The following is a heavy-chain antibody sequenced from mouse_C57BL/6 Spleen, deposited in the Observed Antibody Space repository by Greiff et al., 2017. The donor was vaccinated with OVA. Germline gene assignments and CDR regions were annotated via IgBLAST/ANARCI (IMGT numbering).Heavy chain of an antibody. CDR3: AREGRGPPMDY. V-gene: IGHV1-19*01. CDR2: INPYNGGT. J-gene: IGHJ4*01. Sequence: VQLKESGPVLVKPGASVKMSCKASGYTFTDYYMNWVKQSHGKSLEWIGVINPYNGGTSYNQKFKGKATLTVDKSSSTAYMELNSLTAEDSAVYYCAREGRGPPMDYWGQGTSVTVSS. CDR1: GYTFTDYY. D-gene: IGHD1-1*01.